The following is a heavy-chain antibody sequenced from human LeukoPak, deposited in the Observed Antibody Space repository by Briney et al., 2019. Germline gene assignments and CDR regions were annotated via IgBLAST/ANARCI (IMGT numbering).Heavy chain of an antibody. CDR2: IYPGDSDT. CDR1: GSSFTSYG. D-gene: IGHD1-7*01. V-gene: IGHV5-51*01. Sequence: GESLQISCRGSGSSFTSYGIGWVRQLPGKGLEWMGIIYPGDSDTRYSPSFQGQVTISADKSISTAYLQWSSLKASDTAMYYCARPSNWNFAGDWGQGTLVTVSS. J-gene: IGHJ4*02. CDR3: ARPSNWNFAGD.